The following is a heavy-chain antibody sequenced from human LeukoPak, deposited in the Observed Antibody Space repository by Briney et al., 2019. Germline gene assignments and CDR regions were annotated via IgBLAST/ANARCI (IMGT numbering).Heavy chain of an antibody. J-gene: IGHJ6*02. Sequence: GGSLRLSCAASGFTLDDYAMHWVRQAPGKGLEWVSLISGDGGSTHYADSVKGRFTISRDNSKNSLYLQMNSLRTEDTALYYCAKDTLAIAAAGYYYGMDVWGQGTTVTVSS. CDR1: GFTLDDYA. D-gene: IGHD6-13*01. CDR2: ISGDGGST. V-gene: IGHV3-43*02. CDR3: AKDTLAIAAAGYYYGMDV.